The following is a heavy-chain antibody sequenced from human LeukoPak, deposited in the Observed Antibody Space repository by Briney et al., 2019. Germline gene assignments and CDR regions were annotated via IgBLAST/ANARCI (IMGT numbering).Heavy chain of an antibody. J-gene: IGHJ6*03. D-gene: IGHD3-22*01. CDR3: ARWHPYYYDSSGYYYDYYYYMDV. CDR1: GGSFSGYY. V-gene: IGHV4-34*01. Sequence: SETLSLTCAVYGGSFSGYYWSWIRQPPGKGLEWIGEINHSGSTNYNPSLKSRVTISVDTSKNQFSLKLSSVTAADTAVYYCARWHPYYYDSSGYYYDYYYYMDVWGQGTLVTVSS. CDR2: INHSGST.